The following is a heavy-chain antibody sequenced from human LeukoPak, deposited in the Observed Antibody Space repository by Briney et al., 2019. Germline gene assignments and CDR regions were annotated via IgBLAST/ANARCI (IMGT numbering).Heavy chain of an antibody. D-gene: IGHD4-17*01. Sequence: ASVKVSCKASGGTFISYAISWVRQATGQGLEWMGGIIPIFGTANYAQKFQGRVTITADESTSTAYMELSSLRSEDTAVYYCARARYGDYAYAFDYWGQGTLVTVSS. CDR1: GGTFISYA. CDR2: IIPIFGTA. CDR3: ARARYGDYAYAFDY. V-gene: IGHV1-69*13. J-gene: IGHJ4*02.